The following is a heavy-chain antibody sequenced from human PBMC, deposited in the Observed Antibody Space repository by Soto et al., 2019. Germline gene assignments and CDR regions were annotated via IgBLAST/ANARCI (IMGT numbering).Heavy chain of an antibody. D-gene: IGHD4-4*01. Sequence: GGSLRLSCAASGFTFSSYGMHWVRQAPGKGLEWVAVISYDGSNKYYADSVKGRFTISRDNSKNTLYLQMNSLRAEDTAVYYCARDSNPATVKYYFDYWGPGTLVTVSS. CDR3: ARDSNPATVKYYFDY. CDR2: ISYDGSNK. V-gene: IGHV3-30*03. CDR1: GFTFSSYG. J-gene: IGHJ4*02.